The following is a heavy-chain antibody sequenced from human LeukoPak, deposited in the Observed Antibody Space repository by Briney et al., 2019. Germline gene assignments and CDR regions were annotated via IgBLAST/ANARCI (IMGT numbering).Heavy chain of an antibody. CDR1: GFTVSSNY. J-gene: IGHJ4*02. V-gene: IGHV3-53*01. Sequence: PEGSLRLSCAASGFTVSSNYMSWVRQAPGKGLEWVSVIYSGGSTYYADSVKGRFTISRDNSKNTLYLQMNSLRAEDTAVYYCARDATVTGFDYWGQGTLVTVSS. CDR3: ARDATVTGFDY. D-gene: IGHD4-17*01. CDR2: IYSGGST.